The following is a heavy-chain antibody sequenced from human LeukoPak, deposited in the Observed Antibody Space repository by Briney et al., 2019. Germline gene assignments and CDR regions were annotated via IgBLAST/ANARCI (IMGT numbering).Heavy chain of an antibody. CDR3: ARYSGTYRDF. Sequence: PGESLRLSCAASGFTFSTYNMNWVRQAPGKGLEWVSSITSSSSYIFYAHSVKGSFTISRDNAKNSLYLQMNSLRAEDTAVYYCARYSGTYRDFWGQGTLVTVSS. D-gene: IGHD1-26*01. J-gene: IGHJ4*02. CDR2: ITSSSSYI. V-gene: IGHV3-21*01. CDR1: GFTFSTYN.